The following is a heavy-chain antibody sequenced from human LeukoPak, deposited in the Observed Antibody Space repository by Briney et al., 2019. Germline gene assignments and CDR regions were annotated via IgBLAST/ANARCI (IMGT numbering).Heavy chain of an antibody. CDR2: ISAHNGDT. J-gene: IGHJ4*02. CDR1: GCTFTNFG. CDR3: MRDLGSGWPDY. V-gene: IGHV1-18*01. Sequence: ASVKVSCKASGCTFTNFGISWVRQAPGQGPEWMAWISAHNGDTVYGQKFQGRVTMTTDALTTTAYMELRSLTSDDTAVYYCMRDLGSGWPDYWGQGTLVTVSS. D-gene: IGHD6-19*01.